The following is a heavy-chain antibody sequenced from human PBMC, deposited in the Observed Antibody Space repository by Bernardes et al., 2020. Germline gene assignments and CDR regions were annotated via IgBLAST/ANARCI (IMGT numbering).Heavy chain of an antibody. V-gene: IGHV3-30*18. Sequence: GGSLRLSCAASGFTFSTCGMHWVRQAPGKGLEWVATISHVAISKFYSDSVKGRFTISRDNYRNMVYLQMDSLRVEDTAVYYCAKDPPNLYDFWSGYSPRVDYWGQGTLVTVSS. CDR2: ISHVAISK. J-gene: IGHJ4*02. D-gene: IGHD3-3*01. CDR1: GFTFSTCG. CDR3: AKDPPNLYDFWSGYSPRVDY.